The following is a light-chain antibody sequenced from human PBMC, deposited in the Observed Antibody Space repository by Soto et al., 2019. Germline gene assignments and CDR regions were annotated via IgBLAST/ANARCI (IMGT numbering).Light chain of an antibody. CDR2: AVS. CDR1: NSDVGRYNF. V-gene: IGLV2-11*01. CDR3: YSYTASDIWV. J-gene: IGLJ3*02. Sequence: QSALTQPRSVSGSPGQSVTISCTGTNSDVGRYNFVSWYQQLPGKAPKLLISAVSQRPSGVPDRFSGSKSGNTASLTISGLQADDEADYFCYSYTASDIWVFGGGTTLTVL.